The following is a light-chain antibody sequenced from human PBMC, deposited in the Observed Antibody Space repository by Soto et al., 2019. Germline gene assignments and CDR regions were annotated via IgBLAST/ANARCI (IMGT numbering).Light chain of an antibody. Sequence: SALTQPRSVSGSPGQSVTISCTGTSSDVGGYNFVSWYQQHPGKAPKLMIYDVSKRPSGVPDRFSGSKSGNTASLTISGLQAEDEAYYYCCSYAGSYTWVFGGGTKLTVL. V-gene: IGLV2-11*01. CDR3: CSYAGSYTWV. CDR1: SSDVGGYNF. J-gene: IGLJ2*01. CDR2: DVS.